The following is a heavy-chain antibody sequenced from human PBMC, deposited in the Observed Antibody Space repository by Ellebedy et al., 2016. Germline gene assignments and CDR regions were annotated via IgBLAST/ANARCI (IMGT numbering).Heavy chain of an antibody. Sequence: GGSLRLSCAASGFTFSSYAMHWVRQAPGKGLEWVAVISYDGSNKYYADSVKGRFTISRDNSKNTLYLQMNSLRAEDTAVYYCARGAEPYYYDSSGYYHASDAFDIWGQGTMVTVSS. CDR2: ISYDGSNK. D-gene: IGHD3-22*01. CDR3: ARGAEPYYYDSSGYYHASDAFDI. V-gene: IGHV3-30-3*01. CDR1: GFTFSSYA. J-gene: IGHJ3*02.